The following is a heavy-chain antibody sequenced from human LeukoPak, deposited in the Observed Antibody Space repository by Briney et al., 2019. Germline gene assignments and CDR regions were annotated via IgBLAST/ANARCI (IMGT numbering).Heavy chain of an antibody. CDR3: ARDRSSSSL. J-gene: IGHJ4*02. CDR1: GYTFSNYG. V-gene: IGHV1-18*01. CDR2: ISAYNGST. D-gene: IGHD6-19*01. Sequence: ASVKISCKASGYTFSNYGISWVRQAPGQGLEWMGWISAYNGSTDNAQKFQDRVTMTTDTSTSTAHMELRGLTSDDAAVYYCARDRSSSSLWGQGTLVTVSS.